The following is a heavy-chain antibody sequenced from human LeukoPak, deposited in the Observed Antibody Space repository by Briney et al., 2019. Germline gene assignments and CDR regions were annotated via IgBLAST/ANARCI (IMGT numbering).Heavy chain of an antibody. Sequence: SETLSLTCTVSGGSISSSSNYWVCIRQPPAKGLEWIGSINYGRSTYYNPALKGRATITVETSKNHFSLKLSSATAADTAVYYCAREWVYFDSSGHPSAASSWGQGTLVTVSS. CDR1: GGSISSSSNY. V-gene: IGHV4-39*07. J-gene: IGHJ4*02. CDR3: AREWVYFDSSGHPSAASS. D-gene: IGHD3-22*01. CDR2: INYGRST.